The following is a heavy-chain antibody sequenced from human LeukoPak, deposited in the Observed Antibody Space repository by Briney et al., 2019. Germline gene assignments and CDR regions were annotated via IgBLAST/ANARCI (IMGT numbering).Heavy chain of an antibody. Sequence: GASVKVSCKASGYTFTGYYMHWVRQAPGQGLEWMGWINPNSGGTNYAQKFQGWVTMTRDTSISTAYMELSRLRSDDTAVYYCARGGTYYYDSSGYRPDPYYYYGMDVWGQGTTVTVSS. CDR1: GYTFTGYY. CDR3: ARGGTYYYDSSGYRPDPYYYYGMDV. V-gene: IGHV1-2*04. CDR2: INPNSGGT. J-gene: IGHJ6*02. D-gene: IGHD3-22*01.